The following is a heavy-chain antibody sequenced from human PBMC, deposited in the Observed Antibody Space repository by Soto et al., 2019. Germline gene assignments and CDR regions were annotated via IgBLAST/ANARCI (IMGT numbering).Heavy chain of an antibody. V-gene: IGHV1-69*13. D-gene: IGHD3-16*02. CDR1: GGTFSSYA. J-gene: IGHJ5*02. CDR2: IIPIFGTA. CDR3: ARVSSRDNNWFDP. Sequence: ASVKVSCKASGGTFSSYAISWVRQAPGQGLEWMGGIIPIFGTANYAQKFQGRVTITADESTSTAYMELSSLRSEDTAVYYCARVSSRDNNWFDPWGQGTLVTVSS.